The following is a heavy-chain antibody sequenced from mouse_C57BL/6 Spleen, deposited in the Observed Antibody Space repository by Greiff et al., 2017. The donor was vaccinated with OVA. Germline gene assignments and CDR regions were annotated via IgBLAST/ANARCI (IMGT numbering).Heavy chain of an antibody. CDR3: AREAGRAWFAY. CDR2: ISSCSSTI. CDR1: GFTFSDYG. J-gene: IGHJ3*01. Sequence: EVKLMESGGGLVKPGGSLKLSCAASGFTFSDYGMHWVRQAPEKGLEWVAYISSCSSTIYYADTVKGRFTISRDNAKNTLFLQMTSLRSEDTAMYYCAREAGRAWFAYWGQGTLVTVSA. V-gene: IGHV5-17*01. D-gene: IGHD4-1*01.